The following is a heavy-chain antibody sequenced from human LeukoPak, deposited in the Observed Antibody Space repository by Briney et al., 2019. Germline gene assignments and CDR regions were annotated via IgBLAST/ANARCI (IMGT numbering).Heavy chain of an antibody. J-gene: IGHJ5*02. CDR1: RYTFTGYY. CDR3: ARGTARKQLVHWFDP. D-gene: IGHD6-6*01. V-gene: IGHV1-2*02. Sequence: ASVKVSCKASRYTFTGYYMHWVRQAPGQGLEGLGWINTNSGGTNYAQKFQGRVTMTRDTSISTAYMELSRLRSDDTAVYYCARGTARKQLVHWFDPWGQGTLVTVSS. CDR2: INTNSGGT.